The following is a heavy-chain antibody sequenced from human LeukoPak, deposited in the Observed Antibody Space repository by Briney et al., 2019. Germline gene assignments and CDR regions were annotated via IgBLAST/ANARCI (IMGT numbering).Heavy chain of an antibody. J-gene: IGHJ3*02. Sequence: PSETLSLTCTVSGGSISSYYWSWIRQPAGKGLEWIGRIYTSGGTNYNPSLKSRVTMSVDTSKNQFSLNLSSVTAADTAVYYCARGGISAAGTTWRAFDIWGQGTMVTVSS. CDR3: ARGGISAAGTTWRAFDI. CDR1: GGSISSYY. CDR2: IYTSGGT. V-gene: IGHV4-4*07. D-gene: IGHD6-13*01.